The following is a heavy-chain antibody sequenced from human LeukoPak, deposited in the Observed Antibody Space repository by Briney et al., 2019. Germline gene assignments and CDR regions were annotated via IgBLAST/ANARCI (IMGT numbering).Heavy chain of an antibody. CDR3: ARDPWVITPGRFDY. D-gene: IGHD3-22*01. Sequence: ASVKVSCKASGYTFTSYDINWVRQATGQGLEWMGWMNPNSGNTGYAQKFQGRVTITRNTSISTAYMELRSLRSDDTAVYYCARDPWVITPGRFDYWGQGTLVTVSS. V-gene: IGHV1-8*03. CDR1: GYTFTSYD. CDR2: MNPNSGNT. J-gene: IGHJ4*02.